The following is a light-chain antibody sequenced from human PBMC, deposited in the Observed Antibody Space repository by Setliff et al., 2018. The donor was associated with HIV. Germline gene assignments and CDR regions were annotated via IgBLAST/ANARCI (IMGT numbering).Light chain of an antibody. J-gene: IGLJ2*01. Sequence: QSALTQPASVSGSPGQSITISCTGTSTDVGGYDYVSWYQHHTGKAPKLIIFDVNNRPSGISNRFSGSKSGNTASLTISGLQAEDEGDYYCSSYTSSSSVFGGGT. V-gene: IGLV2-14*01. CDR3: SSYTSSSSV. CDR1: STDVGGYDY. CDR2: DVN.